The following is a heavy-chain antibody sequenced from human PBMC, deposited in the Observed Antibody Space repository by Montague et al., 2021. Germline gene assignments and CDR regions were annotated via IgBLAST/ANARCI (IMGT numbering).Heavy chain of an antibody. V-gene: IGHV4-39*01. CDR3: TRPGGYCTNDTCYFWFAP. J-gene: IGHJ5*02. CDR2: NYSSGST. Sequence: SETLSLTCTVSGGSISRSSYYWVWIRQPPGKGLEWIVSNYSSGSTYYNPSLKSRVTISADTSKNQFSLKLSAVTAADTAVYYCTRPGGYCTNDTCYFWFAPWGQGILVTVSS. CDR1: GGSISRSSYY. D-gene: IGHD2-8*01.